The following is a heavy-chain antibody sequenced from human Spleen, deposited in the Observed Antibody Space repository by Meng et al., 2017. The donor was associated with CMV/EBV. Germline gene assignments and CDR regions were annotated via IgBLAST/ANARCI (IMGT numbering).Heavy chain of an antibody. CDR1: GGTFSSYG. Sequence: SVKVSCKASGGTFSSYGISWVRQAPGQGLEWIGSISPNFGTPNHAQKFQDRITITTDESTSTAYLEVSSLRSEDTAVYYCAREDLEPAAMTHGESITYLYYGMDVWGQGTTVTVSS. V-gene: IGHV1-69*05. CDR2: ISPNFGTP. J-gene: IGHJ6*02. D-gene: IGHD2-2*01. CDR3: AREDLEPAAMTHGESITYLYYGMDV.